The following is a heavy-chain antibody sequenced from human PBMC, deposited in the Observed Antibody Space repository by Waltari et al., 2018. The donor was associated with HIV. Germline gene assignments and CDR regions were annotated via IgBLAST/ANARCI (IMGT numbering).Heavy chain of an antibody. J-gene: IGHJ3*02. V-gene: IGHV1-18*01. CDR1: RHTLRNRG. CDR3: ARVKKNDYDSTGLHAFDM. Sequence: VQLVQSGAEVKTPGASVKVSCTASRHTLRNRGITWVRQAPGQGLEWLGWISAYKANTTYAKKVQGRVSMTTDTSTSTAYMELRSLRSDDTAVYYWARVKKNDYDSTGLHAFDMWGRGTMVTVSS. D-gene: IGHD3-22*01. CDR2: ISAYKANT.